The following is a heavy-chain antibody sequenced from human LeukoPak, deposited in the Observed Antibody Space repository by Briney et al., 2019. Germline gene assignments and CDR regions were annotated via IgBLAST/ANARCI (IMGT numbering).Heavy chain of an antibody. V-gene: IGHV3-23*01. CDR3: AKSDYGYYFDS. Sequence: GGSLRLSCAASGFPFSTYAMTWVRKAPGKGLEWVSAVTGSGANSYYADSVKGRFTVSRDNSKNMVYLQMSSLRAEDTALYYCAKSDYGYYFDSWGQGTLVTVSS. CDR1: GFPFSTYA. J-gene: IGHJ4*02. CDR2: VTGSGANS. D-gene: IGHD4-17*01.